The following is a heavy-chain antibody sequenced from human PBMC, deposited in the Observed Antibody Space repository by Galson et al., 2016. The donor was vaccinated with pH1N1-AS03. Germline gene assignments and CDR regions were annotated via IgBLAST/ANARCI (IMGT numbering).Heavy chain of an antibody. V-gene: IGHV1-18*01. CDR1: GYTFNNYA. J-gene: IGHJ4*02. CDR2: ISGYNGKT. CDR3: AREPNIVETRWVVY. D-gene: IGHD2/OR15-2a*01. Sequence: SVKVSCKASGYTFNNYAITWLRQAPGQGLEWMGWISGYNGKTNYAQKLQGRITITTDTSTTTAYMELTSLGSDDTAMYYCAREPNIVETRWVVYWGLGTLVTVSS.